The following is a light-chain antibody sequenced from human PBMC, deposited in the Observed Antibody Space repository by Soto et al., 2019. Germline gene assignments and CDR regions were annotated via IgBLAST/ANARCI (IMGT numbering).Light chain of an antibody. CDR1: QSVSSN. V-gene: IGKV3-15*01. CDR2: GAS. Sequence: EIVLTQSPGTLSLSPGERATLSCRASQSVSSNLAWYQQKPGQAPRLLIYGASTRATGIPARFSGSGSGTEFTLTISSLQSEDFAVYYCQQYYDWPITFGQGTRLAIK. J-gene: IGKJ5*01. CDR3: QQYYDWPIT.